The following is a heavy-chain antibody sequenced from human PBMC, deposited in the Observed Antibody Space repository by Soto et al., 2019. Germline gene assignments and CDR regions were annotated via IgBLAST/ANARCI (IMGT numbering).Heavy chain of an antibody. CDR1: GGTFSSYA. J-gene: IGHJ4*02. Sequence: QVQLVQSGAEVKKPGSSVKVSCKASGGTFSSYAISWVRQAPGQGLEWLGGIIPIFGTANYAQKFQGRVTITADEYTSTAYMELSSLRSEETAVYYCARGRHGYDFWSGKGGRGFDYWGQGTLVTVSS. CDR2: IIPIFGTA. CDR3: ARGRHGYDFWSGKGGRGFDY. V-gene: IGHV1-69*01. D-gene: IGHD3-3*01.